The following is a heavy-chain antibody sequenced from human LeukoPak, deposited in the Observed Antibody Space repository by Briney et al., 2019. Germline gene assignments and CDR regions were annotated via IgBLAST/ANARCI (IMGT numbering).Heavy chain of an antibody. J-gene: IGHJ5*02. Sequence: SETLSLTCTVSGGSISSNNYYWGWIRQPPGKGLESIGSIYYSGKTYYNPTLKSRVTIAVDTSKNQFSLKLTSVTAADTAVYYCARMWMPYDNWFDPWGQGTLVTGSS. CDR3: ARMWMPYDNWFDP. CDR2: IYYSGKT. CDR1: GGSISSNNYY. V-gene: IGHV4-39*01. D-gene: IGHD5-12*01.